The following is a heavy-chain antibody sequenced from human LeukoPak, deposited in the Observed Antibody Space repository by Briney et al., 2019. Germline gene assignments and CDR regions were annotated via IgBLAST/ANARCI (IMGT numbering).Heavy chain of an antibody. CDR1: GYTFGTHW. V-gene: IGHV1-46*01. Sequence: ASVKVSCKASGYTFGTHWMHWVRQAPGQGLEWMGIINPSGDFRSYAQKFKGRVTVTRDMSTRTVYMELSDLRPDDTAVYYCACLRYFGGMNYWGQGTLVTVSS. J-gene: IGHJ4*02. CDR3: ACLRYFGGMNY. D-gene: IGHD3-9*01. CDR2: INPSGDFR.